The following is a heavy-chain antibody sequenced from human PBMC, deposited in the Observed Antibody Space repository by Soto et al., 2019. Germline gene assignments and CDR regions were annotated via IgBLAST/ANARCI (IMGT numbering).Heavy chain of an antibody. Sequence: QVQLVESGGGVVQPGRSLRLSCAASGFTFSSYGMHWVRQAPGKGLEWVAVISYDGSNKYYADSVKGRFTISRDNSKNTLYLQMNSLRAEDTAVYYCAKALFPGLTFKIAAGDWGQGTLVTVSS. CDR2: ISYDGSNK. J-gene: IGHJ4*02. V-gene: IGHV3-30*18. CDR1: GFTFSSYG. D-gene: IGHD6-13*01. CDR3: AKALFPGLTFKIAAGD.